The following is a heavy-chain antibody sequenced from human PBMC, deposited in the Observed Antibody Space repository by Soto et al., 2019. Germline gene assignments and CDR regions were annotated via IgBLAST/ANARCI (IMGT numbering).Heavy chain of an antibody. CDR1: GFTFSHYA. CDR2: ISGRADST. Sequence: PGGSLRLSCAASGFTFSHYAMSWARQAPGKGLEWVSVISGRADSTDYAVSVKGRFTISRDNSMDTLFLQMNSLRAEDTAVYYCAKAAQFCVGGPCHYFLYWGQGTLVTVSS. V-gene: IGHV3-23*01. J-gene: IGHJ4*02. D-gene: IGHD2-21*01. CDR3: AKAAQFCVGGPCHYFLY.